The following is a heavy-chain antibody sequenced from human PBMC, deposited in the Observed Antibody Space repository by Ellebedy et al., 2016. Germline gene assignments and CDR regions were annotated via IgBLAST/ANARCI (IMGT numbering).Heavy chain of an antibody. D-gene: IGHD6-19*01. CDR1: GYTFTDYY. Sequence: ASVKVSCXASGYTFTDYYIHWVRQAPGQGLEWMGWINPNSGGTNYAQKFQGRVTMTKDTSITTAYMELSSLRSDDAAVYYCAKVGGQNSGWYLIFDPWGQGTLVTVAS. J-gene: IGHJ5*02. V-gene: IGHV1-2*02. CDR2: INPNSGGT. CDR3: AKVGGQNSGWYLIFDP.